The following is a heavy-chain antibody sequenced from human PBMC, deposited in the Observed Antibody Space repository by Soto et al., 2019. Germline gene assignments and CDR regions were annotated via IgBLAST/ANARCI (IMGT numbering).Heavy chain of an antibody. Sequence: QVQLVQSGAEVKKPGSSVKVSCKASGGTFSSYAISWVRQAPGQGLEWMGGIIPIFGTANYAQKLQGRVTITADESTSTAYMELSSLRSEDTAVYYCARDNYVDIVATMGSWFDPWGQGTLVTVSS. D-gene: IGHD5-12*01. CDR3: ARDNYVDIVATMGSWFDP. J-gene: IGHJ5*02. CDR1: GGTFSSYA. CDR2: IIPIFGTA. V-gene: IGHV1-69*01.